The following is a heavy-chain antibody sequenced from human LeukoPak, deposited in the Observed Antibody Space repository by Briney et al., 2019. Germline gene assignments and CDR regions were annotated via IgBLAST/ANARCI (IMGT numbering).Heavy chain of an antibody. V-gene: IGHV5-51*01. D-gene: IGHD3-22*01. CDR1: GSSFTSYC. Sequence: GASLQISCKGSGSSFTSYCIGWVRQLPGKGLEWMGIIYPGDSDTKYSPSFQGQVTISADKSISTAYLQWSSLKASGTAMYYCARQNYYDSSGYYGNDAFDIWGQGTMVTVSS. CDR3: ARQNYYDSSGYYGNDAFDI. J-gene: IGHJ3*02. CDR2: IYPGDSDT.